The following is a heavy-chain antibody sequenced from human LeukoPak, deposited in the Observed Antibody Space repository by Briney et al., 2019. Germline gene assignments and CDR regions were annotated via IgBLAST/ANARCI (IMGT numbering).Heavy chain of an antibody. Sequence: GGSLRLSCAASRFTFNTYWMHWVRQAPGKGLVWVSRIDSDGYSTAYADSVKGRFTISRDNAKNTLYLQMNSLRAEDTAVYYCASEGTTGTTWGPDYWGQGTLVTVSS. CDR3: ASEGTTGTTWGPDY. V-gene: IGHV3-74*01. J-gene: IGHJ4*02. D-gene: IGHD1-1*01. CDR2: IDSDGYST. CDR1: RFTFNTYW.